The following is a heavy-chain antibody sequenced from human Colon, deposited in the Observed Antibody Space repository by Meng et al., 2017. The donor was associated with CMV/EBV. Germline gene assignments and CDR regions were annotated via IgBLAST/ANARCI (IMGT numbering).Heavy chain of an antibody. CDR2: ISPYSGDT. V-gene: IGHV1-18*01. D-gene: IGHD2-2*01. CDR1: GYSFTSYG. Sequence: ASVKVSCKASGYSFTSYGISWVRKAPGQGLEWMGWISPYSGDTNYAQKVQGRVTMTTDTSTRTAYTELRSLRSDDTAVYYCSRDRYCSSTSCPEGGWFDPWGQGTLVTVSS. J-gene: IGHJ5*02. CDR3: SRDRYCSSTSCPEGGWFDP.